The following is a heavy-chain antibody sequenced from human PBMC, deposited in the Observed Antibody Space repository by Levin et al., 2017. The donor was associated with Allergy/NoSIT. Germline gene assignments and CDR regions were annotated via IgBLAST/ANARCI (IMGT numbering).Heavy chain of an antibody. J-gene: IGHJ3*01. V-gene: IGHV5-51*01. CDR1: GYTFTRHW. D-gene: IGHD6-13*01. CDR2: IFPDDSDT. Sequence: GGSLRLSCKGSGYTFTRHWIGWVRQMPGKGLEWMGIIFPDDSDTRYRPSFQGQVTISADKSISTAYLQWSSLKASDTAMYYCVRHIRQQLIHGAFDFWGQGTLVTVSS. CDR3: VRHIRQQLIHGAFDF.